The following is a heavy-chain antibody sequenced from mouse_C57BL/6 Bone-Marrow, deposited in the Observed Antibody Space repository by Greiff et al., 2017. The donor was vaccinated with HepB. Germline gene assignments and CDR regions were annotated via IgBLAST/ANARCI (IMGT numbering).Heavy chain of an antibody. CDR3: TRWESYYAMYC. V-gene: IGHV1-15*01. CDR1: GYTFTDYE. CDR2: IDPETGGT. D-gene: IGHD4-1*01. Sequence: QVQLQQSGAELVRPGASVTLSCKASGYTFTDYEMHWVKQTPVHGLEWIGAIDPETGGTAYNQKFKGKAILTADKSSSTAYMELRSLTSEDSAVYYCTRWESYYAMYCCGQGTSVTVSS. J-gene: IGHJ4*01.